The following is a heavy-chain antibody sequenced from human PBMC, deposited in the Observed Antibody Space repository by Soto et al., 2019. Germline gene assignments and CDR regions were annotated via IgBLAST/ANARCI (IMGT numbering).Heavy chain of an antibody. J-gene: IGHJ6*02. CDR3: ARERAYSGMDV. V-gene: IGHV1-8*01. D-gene: IGHD6-25*01. CDR2: MNPNSGNT. CDR1: GYTFTSYD. Sequence: QVQLVQSGAEVKKPGASVKVSCKASGYTFTSYDISWVRQATGQGLEWMGWMNPNSGNTGFAQKFQGRVTMTRNTSISTAYMELSSVRSEATAVYYGARERAYSGMDVWGQGTTATVSS.